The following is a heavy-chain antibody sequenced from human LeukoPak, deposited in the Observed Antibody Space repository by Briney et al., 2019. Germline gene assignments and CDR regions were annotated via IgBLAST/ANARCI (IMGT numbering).Heavy chain of an antibody. V-gene: IGHV3-23*01. Sequence: PGGSLRLSCAASGFTFRNSAMSWVRQAPGKGLEWVSNIIGNSVSTYYADFVKGRFTISRDNSNNTLFLQMNSLSADDTAIYFCAKGRRAGYNYPFFDSWGQGAWVVVSS. CDR3: AKGRRAGYNYPFFDS. CDR1: GFTFRNSA. CDR2: IIGNSVST. D-gene: IGHD5-24*01. J-gene: IGHJ4*02.